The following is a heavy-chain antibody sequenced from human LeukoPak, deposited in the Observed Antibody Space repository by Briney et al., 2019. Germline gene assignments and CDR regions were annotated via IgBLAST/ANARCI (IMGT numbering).Heavy chain of an antibody. CDR3: ARVHSSSYFDY. D-gene: IGHD6-6*01. J-gene: IGHJ4*02. CDR2: IYYSGST. V-gene: IGHV4-39*07. Sequence: PSETLSLTCTVSGGSISSSSYYWGWIRQPPGKGLEWIGSIYYSGSTYYNPSLKSRVTISVDTSKNQFSLKLSSVTAADTAVYYWARVHSSSYFDYWGQGTLVTVSS. CDR1: GGSISSSSYY.